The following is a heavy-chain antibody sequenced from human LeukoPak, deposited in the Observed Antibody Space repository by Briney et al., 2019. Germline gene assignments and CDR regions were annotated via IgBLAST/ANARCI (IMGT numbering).Heavy chain of an antibody. J-gene: IGHJ4*02. CDR3: ARVAAVYPRYCSSTSCYAQYFDY. CDR1: GFTFSSYA. Sequence: GGSLRLSCAASGFTFSSYAMNWVRQGPGKGLEWVSSISGSSTDIYYADSVKGRFTISRDNSKNTLYLQMNSLRAEDTAVYYCARVAAVYPRYCSSTSCYAQYFDYWGQGTLVTVSS. CDR2: ISGSSTDI. D-gene: IGHD2-2*01. V-gene: IGHV3-21*04.